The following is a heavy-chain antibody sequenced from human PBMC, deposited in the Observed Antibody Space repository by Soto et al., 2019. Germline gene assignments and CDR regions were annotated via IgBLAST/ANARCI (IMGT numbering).Heavy chain of an antibody. CDR3: ASPPDYGGNSYFGY. CDR2: ISYDGSNK. J-gene: IGHJ4*02. D-gene: IGHD4-17*01. CDR1: GFTFSNYA. V-gene: IGHV3-30-3*01. Sequence: PGGSLRLSCAASGFTFSNYAMSWVRQAPGKGLEWVAVISYDGSNKYYADSVKGRFTISRDNSKNTLYLQMNSLRAEDTAVYYCASPPDYGGNSYFGYWGQGTLVTVS.